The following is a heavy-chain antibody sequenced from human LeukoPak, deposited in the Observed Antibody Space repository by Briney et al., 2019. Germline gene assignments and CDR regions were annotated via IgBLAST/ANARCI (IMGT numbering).Heavy chain of an antibody. CDR3: ARDSAVDCSGGSCYSDFQH. CDR1: GFTFSSYS. J-gene: IGHJ1*01. CDR2: IRSSSSYI. V-gene: IGHV3-21*01. D-gene: IGHD2-15*01. Sequence: GGSLRLSCAASGFTFSSYSMNWIRQAPGKGLEWVSSIRSSSSYIYYADSVKGRFTISRDNAKNSLYLQMNSLRAEDTAVYYCARDSAVDCSGGSCYSDFQHWGQGTLVTVSS.